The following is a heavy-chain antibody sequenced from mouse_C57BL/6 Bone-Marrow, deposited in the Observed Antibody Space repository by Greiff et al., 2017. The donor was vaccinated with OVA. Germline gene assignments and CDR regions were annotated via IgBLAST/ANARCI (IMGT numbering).Heavy chain of an antibody. Sequence: EVMLVESGGGLVQPGGSLKLSCAASGFTFSDFYMYWIRQTPEKRLEWVAYISNGGGSTYYPDTVKGRFTISIDNAKNTLYLQMSRLKSEDTAMYYCARLDAMNYWGQGTSVTVSS. CDR3: ARLDAMNY. J-gene: IGHJ4*01. CDR1: GFTFSDFY. CDR2: ISNGGGST. V-gene: IGHV5-12*01.